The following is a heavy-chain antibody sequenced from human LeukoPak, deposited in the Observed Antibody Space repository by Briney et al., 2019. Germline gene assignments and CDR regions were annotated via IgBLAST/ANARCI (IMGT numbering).Heavy chain of an antibody. V-gene: IGHV4-61*01. CDR3: ARSGDFWYFDL. Sequence: PSETLSLTCTVSGGSVSSGSYYWSWIRQPPGTGLEWIGYIYYSGSTNYNPSLKSRVTISVDTSKIQFSLRLSSVTPADTAVYYCARSGDFWYFDLWGRGTLVTVSS. D-gene: IGHD2-21*01. J-gene: IGHJ2*01. CDR2: IYYSGST. CDR1: GGSVSSGSYY.